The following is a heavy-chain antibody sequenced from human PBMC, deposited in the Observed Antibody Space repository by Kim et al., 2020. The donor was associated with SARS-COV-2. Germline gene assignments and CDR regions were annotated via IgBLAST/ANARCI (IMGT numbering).Heavy chain of an antibody. CDR3: AIFPGIAAAGKGY. J-gene: IGHJ4*02. Sequence: NADSGKCRFTISRDNSKNTLYLQMNSLRAEDTAVYYCAIFPGIAAAGKGYWGQGTLVTVSS. D-gene: IGHD6-13*01. V-gene: IGHV3-23*01.